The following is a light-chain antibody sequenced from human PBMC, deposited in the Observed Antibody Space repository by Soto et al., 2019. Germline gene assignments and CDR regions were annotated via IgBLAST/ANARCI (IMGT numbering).Light chain of an antibody. CDR3: CSYASSTTYV. CDR1: SSDVGSYNL. CDR2: EGT. Sequence: ASGNGSPGEASTISCTGTSSDVGSYNLVSWYQQHPGKAPKLMIYEGTKRPSGVSDRFSGSRSGNTASLTISGLQAEDEADYYCCSYASSTTYVFGTGTKVTVL. V-gene: IGLV2-23*01. J-gene: IGLJ1*01.